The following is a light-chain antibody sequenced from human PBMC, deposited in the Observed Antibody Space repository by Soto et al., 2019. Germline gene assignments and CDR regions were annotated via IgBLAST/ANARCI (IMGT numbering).Light chain of an antibody. Sequence: DIQMTQSPSSLSASLGDRVTITCRASQGIGVYLAWFQQKPGKVPKLLIYAASTFQSGVPSRFSGSGSWTDFTLTISSLQPEDFDTYYWQKYNSAPLTVGGGTKVEIK. V-gene: IGKV1-27*01. CDR1: QGIGVY. CDR3: QKYNSAPLT. J-gene: IGKJ4*01. CDR2: AAS.